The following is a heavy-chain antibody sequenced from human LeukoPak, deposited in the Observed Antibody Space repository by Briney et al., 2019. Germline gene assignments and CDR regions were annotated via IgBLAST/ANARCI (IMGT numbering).Heavy chain of an antibody. CDR2: INHSGST. D-gene: IGHD4-23*01. CDR1: GGSFSGYY. Sequence: SETLSLTCAVYGGSFSGYYWSWIRQPPGKGLEWIGEINHSGSTNYNPSLKSRVTISVDTSKNQFSLKLSPVTAADTAVYYCARGKRWRPIDYWGQGTLVTVSS. V-gene: IGHV4-34*01. CDR3: ARGKRWRPIDY. J-gene: IGHJ4*02.